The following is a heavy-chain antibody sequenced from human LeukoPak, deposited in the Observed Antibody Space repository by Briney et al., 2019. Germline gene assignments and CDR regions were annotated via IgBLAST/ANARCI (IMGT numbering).Heavy chain of an antibody. Sequence: GSLRLSCAASGFTFSSYGMSWVRQAPGKGLEWVSAISGSGGSTYYADSVKGRFTISRDNAKNSLYLQMNSLRAEDTAVYYCARAGLYSGAFDIWGQGTMVTVSS. CDR1: GFTFSSYG. J-gene: IGHJ3*02. V-gene: IGHV3-23*01. CDR3: ARAGLYSGAFDI. D-gene: IGHD2-21*01. CDR2: ISGSGGST.